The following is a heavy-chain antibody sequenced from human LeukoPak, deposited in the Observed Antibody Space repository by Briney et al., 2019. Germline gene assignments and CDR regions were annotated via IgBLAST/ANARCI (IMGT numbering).Heavy chain of an antibody. CDR3: ARDFMAVITNPFDY. V-gene: IGHV3-21*01. CDR1: GFTFSSYS. J-gene: IGHJ4*02. CDR2: ISSSSSYI. Sequence: GSLRLSCAASGFTFSSYSMNWVRQAPGKGLEWVSSISSSSSYIYYADSVKGRFTISRDNAKNSLYLQMSSLRAEDTAVYYCARDFMAVITNPFDYWGQGTLVTVSS. D-gene: IGHD3-22*01.